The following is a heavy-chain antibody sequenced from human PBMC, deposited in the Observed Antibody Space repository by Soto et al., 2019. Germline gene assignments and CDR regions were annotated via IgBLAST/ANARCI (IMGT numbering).Heavy chain of an antibody. D-gene: IGHD1-20*01. CDR3: ARHYNTGAFFDY. CDR2: VSYSGRP. J-gene: IGHJ4*02. Sequence: QLQLQESGPGLVKSSETLSLTCSVSGASVSSSHYWGWIRQPPGKGLEWIGSVSYSGRPYYSPSFKSRITISVDTSNNQFSLRVRSVTATDTAVYFWARHYNTGAFFDYWGQGKLVTVSS. V-gene: IGHV4-39*01. CDR1: GASVSSSHY.